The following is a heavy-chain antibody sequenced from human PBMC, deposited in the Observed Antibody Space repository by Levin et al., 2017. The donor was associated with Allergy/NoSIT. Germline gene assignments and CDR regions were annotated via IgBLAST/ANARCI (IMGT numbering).Heavy chain of an antibody. Sequence: GESLKISCAASGFTFSSYSMNWVRQAPGKGLEWVSSISSSSSYIYYADSVKGRFTISRDNAKNSLYLQMNSLRAEDTAVYYCASPSGWRRGWYFDLWGRGTLVTVSS. CDR1: GFTFSSYS. CDR2: ISSSSSYI. D-gene: IGHD6-19*01. J-gene: IGHJ2*01. CDR3: ASPSGWRRGWYFDL. V-gene: IGHV3-21*01.